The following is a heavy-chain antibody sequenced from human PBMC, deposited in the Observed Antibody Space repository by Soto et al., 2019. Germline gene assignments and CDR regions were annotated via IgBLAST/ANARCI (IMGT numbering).Heavy chain of an antibody. V-gene: IGHV2-70*11. Sequence: SGPTLVNPTQTLTLTCTFSGFSLSTSGMCVSWIRKPPGKALEWLARIDWDDDKYYSTSLKTRLTISKDTSKNQVVLTMTNMDPVDTATYYCARDSVALYYYYYDMNVWRQGTTVTVSS. J-gene: IGHJ6*02. D-gene: IGHD2-21*01. CDR3: ARDSVALYYYYYDMNV. CDR1: GFSLSTSGMC. CDR2: IDWDDDK.